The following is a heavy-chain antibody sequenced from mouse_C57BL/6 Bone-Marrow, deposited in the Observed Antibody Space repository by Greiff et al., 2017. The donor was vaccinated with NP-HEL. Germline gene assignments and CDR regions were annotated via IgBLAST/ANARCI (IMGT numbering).Heavy chain of an antibody. CDR3: ARRIYDYDSYYFDD. Sequence: EVQLVESGGGLVKPGGSLKLSCAASGFTFSDYGMHWVRQAPEKGLEWVAYISSGSSTIYYADTVKGRFTISRDNAKNTLFLQMTSLRSEDTAMYYCARRIYDYDSYYFDDWGQGTTLTVSS. D-gene: IGHD2-4*01. V-gene: IGHV5-17*01. CDR2: ISSGSSTI. CDR1: GFTFSDYG. J-gene: IGHJ2*01.